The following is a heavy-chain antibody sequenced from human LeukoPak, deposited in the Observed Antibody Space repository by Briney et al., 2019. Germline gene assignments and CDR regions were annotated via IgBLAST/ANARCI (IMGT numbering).Heavy chain of an antibody. J-gene: IGHJ6*03. Sequence: SVKVSCKASGGTFSSYAISWVRQAPGQGLEWMGGIIPIFGTANYAQKFQGRVTITADESTSTAYMELSSLRSEDTAVYYCARVADTAMVLGNYCYMDVWGKGTTVTVSS. D-gene: IGHD5-18*01. V-gene: IGHV1-69*01. CDR3: ARVADTAMVLGNYCYMDV. CDR1: GGTFSSYA. CDR2: IIPIFGTA.